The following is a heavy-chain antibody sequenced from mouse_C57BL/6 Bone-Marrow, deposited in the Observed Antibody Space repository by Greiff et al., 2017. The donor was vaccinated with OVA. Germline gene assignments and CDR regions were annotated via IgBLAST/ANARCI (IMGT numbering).Heavy chain of an antibody. CDR2: IDPETGGT. J-gene: IGHJ4*01. CDR3: TGYYGNTDY. D-gene: IGHD2-1*01. V-gene: IGHV1-15*01. Sequence: QVQLKESGAELVRPGASVTLSCKASGYTFTDYEMHWVKQTPVHGLEWIGAIDPETGGTAYNQKFKGKAILTADKSSSTAYMELRSLTSEDSAVYYCTGYYGNTDYWGQGTSVTVSS. CDR1: GYTFTDYE.